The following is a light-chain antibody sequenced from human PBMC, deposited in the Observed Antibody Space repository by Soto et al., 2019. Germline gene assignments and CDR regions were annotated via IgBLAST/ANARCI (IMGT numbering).Light chain of an antibody. CDR2: ATS. CDR3: QQYDDSARYK. V-gene: IGKV3-20*01. Sequence: EIVLTQSPGTLSLSPGERATLSCRASQSINTRYSAWYQQKPGQPPRLLIYATSSRAPGIPDRFSGSRSGTDFTLTISRLEPEDVAVYYCQQYDDSARYKFGQGTNLDIK. CDR1: QSINTRY. J-gene: IGKJ2*01.